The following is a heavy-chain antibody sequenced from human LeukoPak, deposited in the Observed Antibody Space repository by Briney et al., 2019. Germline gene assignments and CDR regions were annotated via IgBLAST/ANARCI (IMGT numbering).Heavy chain of an antibody. CDR3: ARDAGNSGYGCDL. CDR2: ISYDGNNK. Sequence: PGRSLRLSCAASGFTFSSYAMHWVRQAPGKGLEWVTVISYDGNNKYYADSVKGRFTISRDHARNSLYLQMNNLRGEDTAIYYCARDAGNSGYGCDLWGQGTLVTVSS. V-gene: IGHV3-30-3*01. CDR1: GFTFSSYA. D-gene: IGHD5-12*01. J-gene: IGHJ5*02.